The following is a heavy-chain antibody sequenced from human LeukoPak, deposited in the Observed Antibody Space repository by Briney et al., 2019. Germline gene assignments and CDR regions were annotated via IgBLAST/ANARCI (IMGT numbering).Heavy chain of an antibody. Sequence: PSETLSPTCTVSGGSISSYYWSWIRQPPGKGLEWIGYIYYSGSTNYNPSLKSRVTISVDTSKNQFSLKLSSVTAADTAVYYCARHDQRAFDIWGQGTMVTVSS. J-gene: IGHJ3*02. CDR2: IYYSGST. CDR1: GGSISSYY. CDR3: ARHDQRAFDI. D-gene: IGHD1-1*01. V-gene: IGHV4-59*08.